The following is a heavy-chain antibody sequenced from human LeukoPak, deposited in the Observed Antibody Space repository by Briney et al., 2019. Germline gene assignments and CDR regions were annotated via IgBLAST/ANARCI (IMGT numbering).Heavy chain of an antibody. J-gene: IGHJ4*02. Sequence: GGSLRLSCAASGFTFSSYSMNWVRQAPGKGLEWVSSISSSSSYIYYADSVKGRFTISRDNAKNSLYLQMNSLRAEDTAVYYCARVSERGDSLYCGGDGGICYFDYWGQGTLVTVSS. CDR3: ARVSERGDSLYCGGDGGICYFDY. D-gene: IGHD2-21*01. CDR1: GFTFSSYS. CDR2: ISSSSSYI. V-gene: IGHV3-21*01.